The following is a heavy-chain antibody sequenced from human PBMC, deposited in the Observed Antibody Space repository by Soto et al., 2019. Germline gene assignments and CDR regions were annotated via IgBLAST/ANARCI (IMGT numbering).Heavy chain of an antibody. J-gene: IGHJ5*02. CDR2: INPSGGST. CDR3: ARDRGIVVVVGLNNWFDP. V-gene: IGHV1-46*03. Sequence: ASVKGAWKAAGYTFTSDYMHWGRQAPGQGLEWMGIINPSGGSTSYAQKFQGRVTMTRDTSTSTVYMELSSLRSEDTAVYYCARDRGIVVVVGLNNWFDPWGQGTLVTVSS. D-gene: IGHD2-15*01. CDR1: GYTFTSDY.